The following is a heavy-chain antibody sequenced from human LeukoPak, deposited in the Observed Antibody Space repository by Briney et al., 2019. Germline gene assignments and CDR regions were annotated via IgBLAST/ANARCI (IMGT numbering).Heavy chain of an antibody. CDR2: IYYSGST. D-gene: IGHD3-3*01. V-gene: IGHV4-39*01. J-gene: IGHJ4*02. CDR1: GGSISSSSHY. CDR3: ARQRTSGSASNLRVAQIDS. Sequence: SQTLSLTCTVSGGSISSSSHYWAWIRQSPGTGLEWIGSIYYSGSTYYNPSLKSRATISVDTSKNQISLKVSSVTAADSALYICARQRTSGSASNLRVAQIDSWGQGTLVTVSS.